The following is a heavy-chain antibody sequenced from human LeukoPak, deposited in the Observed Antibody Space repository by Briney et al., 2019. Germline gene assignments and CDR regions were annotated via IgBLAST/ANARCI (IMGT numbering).Heavy chain of an antibody. CDR1: GGTFSSYA. CDR3: ARVHPQSGYFDY. V-gene: IGHV1-69*13. D-gene: IGHD3-10*01. J-gene: IGHJ4*02. Sequence: ASVKVSCKASGGTFSSYAISWVRQAPGQGLEWMGGIIPIFGTANYAQKFQGRVTITADESTSTAYMELSSLRTDDTAVYYCARVHPQSGYFDYWGQGTLVTVSS. CDR2: IIPIFGTA.